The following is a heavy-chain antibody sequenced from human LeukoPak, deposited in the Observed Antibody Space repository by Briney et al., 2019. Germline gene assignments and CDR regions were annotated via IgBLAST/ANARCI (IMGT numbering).Heavy chain of an antibody. V-gene: IGHV4-39*01. J-gene: IGHJ5*02. CDR1: SDPISTSSYY. Sequence: SETLSLTCTVSSDPISTSSYYWGWIRQPPGKGLEWIGGIYHSGKTYYNPSLKSRVTISVDTPKNQFSLRLRSVTAADTAVYYCARLQVYYYGWFDPWGQGTLVTVSS. CDR2: IYHSGKT. CDR3: ARLQVYYYGWFDP. D-gene: IGHD3-10*01.